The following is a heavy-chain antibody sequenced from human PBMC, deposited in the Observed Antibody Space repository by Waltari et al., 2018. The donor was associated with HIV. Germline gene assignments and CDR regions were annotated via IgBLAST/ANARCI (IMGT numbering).Heavy chain of an antibody. CDR2: IYSNATT. CDR1: GSAAITNY. J-gene: IGHJ4*02. V-gene: IGHV3-53*01. CDR3: ATVLVRTSWVITTAPFDY. Sequence: EVQLVESGGGLIQPGGSLRLACEASGSAAITNYIPWARQAPGKGLEWVSLIYSNATTYYADSVKGRFTISRDNSKNTLYLQMNSLRADDTAVYFCATVLVRTSWVITTAPFDYWGQGTLVTVSS. D-gene: IGHD3-22*01.